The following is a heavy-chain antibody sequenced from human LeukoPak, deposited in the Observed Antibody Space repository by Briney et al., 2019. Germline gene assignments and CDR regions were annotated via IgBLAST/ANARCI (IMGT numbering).Heavy chain of an antibody. J-gene: IGHJ3*01. CDR2: IHYSGST. CDR1: GGSISTSSYY. Sequence: SETLSLTCSVPGGSISTSSYYWGWIRQPPGMGLEWIGTIHYSGSTNYSPSLKSRVTMSIDTSKNQFSLRLSSVTAADTAVYYCAKHESLIAFDVWGQGTMVTVSS. CDR3: AKHESLIAFDV. V-gene: IGHV4-39*01.